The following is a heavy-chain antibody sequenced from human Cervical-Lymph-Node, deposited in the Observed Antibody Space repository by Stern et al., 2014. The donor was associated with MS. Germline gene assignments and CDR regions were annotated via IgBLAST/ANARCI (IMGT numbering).Heavy chain of an antibody. CDR2: INTNTGNP. V-gene: IGHV7-4-1*02. Sequence: QVQLVQSGSELKEPGASVKISCKTSGYTFTTYAMNWVRQAPGQGLEWMGWINTNTGNPTYAQGFTGRFVFSLDTSVSTAYLQIRSIRPEDAAVYYCSRGAIGARPRVYGFDFWGQGTTVTVST. J-gene: IGHJ3*01. CDR1: GYTFTTYA. CDR3: SRGAIGARPRVYGFDF. D-gene: IGHD6-6*01.